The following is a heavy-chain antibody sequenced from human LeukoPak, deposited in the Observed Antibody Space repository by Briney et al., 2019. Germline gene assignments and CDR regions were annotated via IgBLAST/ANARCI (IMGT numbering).Heavy chain of an antibody. D-gene: IGHD1-1*01. CDR1: GFTVSSNY. Sequence: GGSLRLSCAASGFTVSSNYMSWVRQAPGKGLEWVSIIYSGGSTFYADSVKGRFTISRDNAKNSLYLQMNSLRAEDTAVYYCARELNGAFDPWGQGTLVTVSS. J-gene: IGHJ5*02. CDR2: IYSGGST. CDR3: ARELNGAFDP. V-gene: IGHV3-53*01.